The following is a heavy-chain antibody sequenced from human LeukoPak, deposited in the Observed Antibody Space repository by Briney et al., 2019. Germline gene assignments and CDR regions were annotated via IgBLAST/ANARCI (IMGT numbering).Heavy chain of an antibody. Sequence: SETLSLTCAVSGGSISSSNWWSWVRQPPGKGLEWIGEIYHSGSTNYNPSLKSRVTISVDTSKNQFSLKLSSVTAADTAVYYCGRERRYDGSMDVWGKGTTVTISS. CDR1: GGSISSSNW. CDR2: IYHSGST. CDR3: GRERRYDGSMDV. V-gene: IGHV4-4*02. D-gene: IGHD3-22*01. J-gene: IGHJ6*03.